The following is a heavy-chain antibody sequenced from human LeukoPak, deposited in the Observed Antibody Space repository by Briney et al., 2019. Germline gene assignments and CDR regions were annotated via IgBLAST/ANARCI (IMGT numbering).Heavy chain of an antibody. D-gene: IGHD2-2*01. CDR1: GFTFSSYA. V-gene: IGHV3-23*01. Sequence: GGSLRLSCAASGFTFSSYAMSWVRQAPGKGLEWVSAISGSGGSTYYADSVKGRFTISRDNSKNTLYLQMNSLRAEDTAVYSCAKDPRRVIVVVPAAQDYWGHGTLVTVSS. CDR3: AKDPRRVIVVVPAAQDY. CDR2: ISGSGGST. J-gene: IGHJ4*01.